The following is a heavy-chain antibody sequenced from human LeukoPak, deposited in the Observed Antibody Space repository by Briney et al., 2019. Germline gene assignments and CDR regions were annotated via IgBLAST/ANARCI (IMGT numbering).Heavy chain of an antibody. CDR2: IRFDGSNK. CDR3: AKRVCSGGNGVQEHFDY. V-gene: IGHV3-30*02. Sequence: GGSLRLSCGASGFTFRSYGMHWVRQAPGKGLEWVAFIRFDGSNKYYADSVQGRFAISRDNSKDTLFLQMNSLRAEDTAVYYCAKRVCSGGNGVQEHFDYWGQGSLVTVSS. CDR1: GFTFRSYG. J-gene: IGHJ4*02. D-gene: IGHD2-15*01.